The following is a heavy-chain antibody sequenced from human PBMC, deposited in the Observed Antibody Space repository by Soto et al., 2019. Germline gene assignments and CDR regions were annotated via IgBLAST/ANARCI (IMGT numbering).Heavy chain of an antibody. Sequence: PGGSLRLSCAAYGFTFSSSAMSWVRQAPGKGLEWVSAISGSGGSTYYADSVKGRFTISRDNAKNTLYLQVNSLRTEDTAVYYCASSFCSGGSCDVDTAIAHPSVHWGQGTMVTVSS. CDR2: ISGSGGST. J-gene: IGHJ4*02. D-gene: IGHD2-15*01. V-gene: IGHV3-23*01. CDR1: GFTFSSSA. CDR3: ASSFCSGGSCDVDTAIAHPSVH.